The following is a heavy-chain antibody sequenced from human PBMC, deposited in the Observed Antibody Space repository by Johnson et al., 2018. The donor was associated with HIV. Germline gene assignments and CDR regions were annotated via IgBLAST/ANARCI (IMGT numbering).Heavy chain of an antibody. CDR1: GFTFSSYW. V-gene: IGHV3-7*01. D-gene: IGHD3-22*01. J-gene: IGHJ3*02. CDR2: IKQDGSEK. Sequence: VQLVESGGGLVQPGGSLRLSCAASGFTFSSYWMSWVRQAPGKGLEWVANIKQDGSEKYYVDSVKGRFTISRDNAKNSLYLQMNSLRAEDTAVYYCAREYYYDSSGWYGLAFDIWGQGTMVTVSS. CDR3: AREYYYDSSGWYGLAFDI.